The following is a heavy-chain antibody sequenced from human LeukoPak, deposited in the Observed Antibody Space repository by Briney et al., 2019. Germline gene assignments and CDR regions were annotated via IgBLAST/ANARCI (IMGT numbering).Heavy chain of an antibody. CDR2: ISGSGDGT. D-gene: IGHD2-2*01. V-gene: IGHV3-23*01. J-gene: IGHJ4*02. Sequence: GGSLRLSCAASGFTFSSYAMSWVRQAPGRGLEWVSAISGSGDGTYYTDSGKGRFTISRANSKNSLYLQMNSLRAEDTAVYYCAKGDTGWAIVPAAIAYWGQGTLVTVSS. CDR3: AKGDTGWAIVPAAIAY. CDR1: GFTFSSYA.